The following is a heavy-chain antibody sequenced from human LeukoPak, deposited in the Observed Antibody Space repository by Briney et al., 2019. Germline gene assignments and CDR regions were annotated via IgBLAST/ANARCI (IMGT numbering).Heavy chain of an antibody. V-gene: IGHV3-7*01. Sequence: PGGSLRLSCGVTGFTFSNEWMHWVRQAPGKGLEWVALINQDGSAKQYVDSVKGRFTISRDNAKNSLYLQMNSLRAEDTAVYYCARALVVVAANDDYWGQGTLVTVSS. CDR2: INQDGSAK. D-gene: IGHD2-15*01. CDR3: ARALVVVAANDDY. CDR1: GFTFSNEW. J-gene: IGHJ4*02.